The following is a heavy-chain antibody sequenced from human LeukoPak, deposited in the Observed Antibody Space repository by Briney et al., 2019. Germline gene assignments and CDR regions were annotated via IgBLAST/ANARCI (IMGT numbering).Heavy chain of an antibody. CDR1: GFTFSSYA. Sequence: GGSLRLSCAPSGFTFSSYAMSWVRQAPGKGLEWASAISGSVCSTYYADSVKGRFTISRDNSKNTLYLQMNSLRAEDTAVYYCAKEEGTIGIVVVITYPFDYWGQGTLVTVSS. D-gene: IGHD3-22*01. J-gene: IGHJ4*02. V-gene: IGHV3-23*01. CDR3: AKEEGTIGIVVVITYPFDY. CDR2: ISGSVCST.